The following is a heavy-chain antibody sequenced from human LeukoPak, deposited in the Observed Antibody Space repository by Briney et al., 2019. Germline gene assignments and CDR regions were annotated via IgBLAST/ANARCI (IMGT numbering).Heavy chain of an antibody. D-gene: IGHD3-3*01. CDR2: IYYSGNS. Sequence: SETLSLTCTVSGGSISSSSSNWGRFRQPPGKGLEWLGNIYYSGNSFYHPSLKSRVTISLDTSKNPFSLKLNSVTAADTAVYYCASPQRYYDAWSGYSRALDIWGQGTMVTVSS. CDR1: GGSISSSSSN. V-gene: IGHV4-39*01. CDR3: ASPQRYYDAWSGYSRALDI. J-gene: IGHJ3*02.